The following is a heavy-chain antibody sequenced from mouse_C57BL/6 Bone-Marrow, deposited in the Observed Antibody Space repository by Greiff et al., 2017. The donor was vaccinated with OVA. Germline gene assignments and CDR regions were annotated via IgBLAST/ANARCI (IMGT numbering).Heavy chain of an antibody. V-gene: IGHV1-55*01. CDR3: AREGSYYSNYGYAMDY. CDR1: GYTFTSYW. D-gene: IGHD2-5*01. CDR2: IYPGSGST. Sequence: QVQLQQPGAELVKPGASVKMSCKASGYTFTSYWITWVKQRPGQGLEWIGDIYPGSGSTNYNEKFKSKATLTVDTSSSTAYMQRSSLTSEDSAVYYCAREGSYYSNYGYAMDYWGQGTSVTVSS. J-gene: IGHJ4*01.